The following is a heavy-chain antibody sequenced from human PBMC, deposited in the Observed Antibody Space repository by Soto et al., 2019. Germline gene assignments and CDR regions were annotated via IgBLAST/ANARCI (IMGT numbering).Heavy chain of an antibody. Sequence: SVKVSCKASGGTFSSHAIGWVRQAPGRGLEWMGGIIPIFGTTNYAQNFRARVTITADESTSTAYMELSSLTSEDTAVYYCGSVGYCSSTNCLFYYYHYGMDVWGQGTTVTVSS. J-gene: IGHJ6*02. CDR3: GSVGYCSSTNCLFYYYHYGMDV. V-gene: IGHV1-69*13. CDR1: GGTFSSHA. D-gene: IGHD2-2*03. CDR2: IIPIFGTT.